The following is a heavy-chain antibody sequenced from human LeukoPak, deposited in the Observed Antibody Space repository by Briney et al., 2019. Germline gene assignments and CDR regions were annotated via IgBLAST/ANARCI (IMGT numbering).Heavy chain of an antibody. J-gene: IGHJ4*02. CDR3: ARSPPPYCGGDCYTTFDY. Sequence: GGSLRLSCAASGFTLSSYWMTWVRQAPGKGLEWVAYIKQDGSEKYYMDSVKGGFTISRDNAKNSLYLQMNSLRAEDTAVYYCARSPPPYCGGDCYTTFDYWGQGTLVTVSS. D-gene: IGHD2-21*02. V-gene: IGHV3-7*01. CDR2: IKQDGSEK. CDR1: GFTLSSYW.